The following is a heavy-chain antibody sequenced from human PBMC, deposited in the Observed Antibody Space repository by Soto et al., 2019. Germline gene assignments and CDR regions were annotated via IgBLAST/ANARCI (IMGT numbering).Heavy chain of an antibody. CDR3: ARGKTTVTTSYYYYMDV. V-gene: IGHV4-34*01. Sequence: SETLSLTCAVYGGSFSGYYWSWIRQPPGKGLEWIGEINHSGSTNYNPSLKSRVTISVDTSKNQFSLKLSSVTAADTAVYYCARGKTTVTTSYYYYMDVWGKGTTVTVSS. D-gene: IGHD4-17*01. CDR2: INHSGST. CDR1: GGSFSGYY. J-gene: IGHJ6*03.